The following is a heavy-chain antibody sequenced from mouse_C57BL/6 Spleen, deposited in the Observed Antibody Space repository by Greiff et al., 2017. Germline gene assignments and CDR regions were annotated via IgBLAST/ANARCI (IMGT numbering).Heavy chain of an antibody. Sequence: EVHLVESEGGLVQPGSSMKLSCTASGFTFSDYYMAWVRQVPEKGLEWVANINYDGSSTYYLDSLKSRFIISRDNAKNILYLQMSSLKSEDTATYYCARALSHYYGSRDWYFDVWGTGTTVTVSS. V-gene: IGHV5-16*01. CDR2: INYDGSST. CDR1: GFTFSDYY. CDR3: ARALSHYYGSRDWYFDV. D-gene: IGHD1-1*01. J-gene: IGHJ1*03.